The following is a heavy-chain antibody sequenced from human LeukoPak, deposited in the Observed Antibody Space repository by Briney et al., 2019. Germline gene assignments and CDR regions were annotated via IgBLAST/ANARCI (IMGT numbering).Heavy chain of an antibody. CDR2: IKQDGSEK. D-gene: IGHD4-17*01. V-gene: IGHV3-7*01. CDR3: ARAMRDYGDFEGPFDY. J-gene: IGHJ4*02. CDR1: GFTFSSYW. Sequence: GGSLRLSCAASGFTFSSYWMSWVRQAPGKGLEWVANIKQDGSEKYYVDSVKGRFTISRDNAKSSLYLQMNSLRAEDTAVYYCARAMRDYGDFEGPFDYWGQGTLVTVSS.